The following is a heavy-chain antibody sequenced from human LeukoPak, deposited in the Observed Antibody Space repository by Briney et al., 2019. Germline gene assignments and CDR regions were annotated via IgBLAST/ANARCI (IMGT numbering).Heavy chain of an antibody. CDR3: ARESITGHRDFDY. D-gene: IGHD1-20*01. CDR1: GFTFGAYS. J-gene: IGHJ4*02. CDR2: ISSGSRTI. Sequence: GGSLRLSCAASGFTFGAYSMNWVRQVPGKGLERVSYISSGSRTIYYADSVKGRFTVSRDNAKNSLNLQMDSLRAEDTAVYYCARESITGHRDFDYWGQGTLVTVSS. V-gene: IGHV3-48*01.